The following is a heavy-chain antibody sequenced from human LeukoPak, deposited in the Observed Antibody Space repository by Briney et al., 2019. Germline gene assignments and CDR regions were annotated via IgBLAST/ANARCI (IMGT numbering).Heavy chain of an antibody. D-gene: IGHD6-19*01. J-gene: IGHJ4*02. V-gene: IGHV4-61*02. Sequence: PSQTLSLTCTVSGGSISGGSYYWSWIRQPAGKGLEWIGRIYTSGSTNYNPSLKSRVTISLDTSKNQFSLKLNSVTAADTAVYYCARGSYSSGWSPGYYFDYWGQGTLVTVSS. CDR1: GGSISGGSYY. CDR2: IYTSGST. CDR3: ARGSYSSGWSPGYYFDY.